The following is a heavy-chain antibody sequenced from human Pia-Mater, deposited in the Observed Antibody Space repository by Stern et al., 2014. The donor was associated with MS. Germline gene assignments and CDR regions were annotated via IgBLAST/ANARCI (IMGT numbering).Heavy chain of an antibody. V-gene: IGHV1-69*01. Sequence: QVQLVQSGAEVKRPGSSVKVSCKASGGTFGNHAINWVRQAPGQGIEWMGGIIPLFETADYAQRFHGRVTIIADGPTNTVSMELSSLKSDDTAVYYCARGSRCHDFWSASYGHFEYWGQGTLITVSS. J-gene: IGHJ4*02. CDR3: ARGSRCHDFWSASYGHFEY. D-gene: IGHD3-3*01. CDR1: GGTFGNHA. CDR2: IIPLFETA.